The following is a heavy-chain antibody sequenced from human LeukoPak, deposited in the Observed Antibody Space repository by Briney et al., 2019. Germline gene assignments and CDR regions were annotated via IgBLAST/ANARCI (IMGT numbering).Heavy chain of an antibody. CDR2: TYYSGST. Sequence: SETLSLTCTVSGVYISSSSCYWGWIRQPPGENLEWIGSTYYSGSTYYNPSLKSRVTISVDTSKNQFSLKLSSVTAADTAVYYCARLGYCTNAVCYNWFDPWGQGTLVTVSS. CDR3: ARLGYCTNAVCYNWFDP. V-gene: IGHV4-39*01. CDR1: GVYISSSSCY. D-gene: IGHD2-8*01. J-gene: IGHJ5*02.